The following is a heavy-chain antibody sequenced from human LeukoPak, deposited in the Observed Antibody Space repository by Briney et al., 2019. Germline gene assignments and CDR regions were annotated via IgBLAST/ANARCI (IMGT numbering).Heavy chain of an antibody. CDR2: ISGSGGTT. D-gene: IGHD6-19*01. Sequence: GGSLRLSCAASGFTFSSYAMSWVRQAPGKGLEWVSGISGSGGTTYYADSVKGRFTISRDNSKNTLYLQMNSLRAEDTAVYYCAKSGSPCTSGWDNYFDYWGQGTLVTVSS. CDR1: GFTFSSYA. CDR3: AKSGSPCTSGWDNYFDY. J-gene: IGHJ4*02. V-gene: IGHV3-23*01.